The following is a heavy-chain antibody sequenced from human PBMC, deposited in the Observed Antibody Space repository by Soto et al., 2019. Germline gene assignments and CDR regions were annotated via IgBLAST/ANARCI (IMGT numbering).Heavy chain of an antibody. CDR2: IYYSGST. CDR1: GGSISSSSYY. J-gene: IGHJ5*02. V-gene: IGHV4-39*01. CDR3: ARHEIIYDSSGYLLAELDP. Sequence: SETLSLTCTVSGGSISSSSYYWGWIRQPPGKGLEWIGSIYYSGSTYYNPSLKSRVTISVDTSKNQFSLKLSSVTAADTAVYYCARHEIIYDSSGYLLAELDPWGQGTMVTVSS. D-gene: IGHD3-22*01.